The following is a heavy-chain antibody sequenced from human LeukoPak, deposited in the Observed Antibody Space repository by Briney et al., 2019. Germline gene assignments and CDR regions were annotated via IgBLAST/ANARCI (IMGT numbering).Heavy chain of an antibody. CDR1: GFSFSSYA. V-gene: IGHV3-30*18. D-gene: IGHD1-26*01. Sequence: QPGGSLRLSCEASGFSFSSYAMHWVRRAPGKGLEWVAIISYDGNNKYYVDSVKGRFTISRDNSKNTLFLHMNILRAEDTALYYCVKVGGSYVSYSHYYMDVWGKGTTVTVSS. J-gene: IGHJ6*03. CDR3: VKVGGSYVSYSHYYMDV. CDR2: ISYDGNNK.